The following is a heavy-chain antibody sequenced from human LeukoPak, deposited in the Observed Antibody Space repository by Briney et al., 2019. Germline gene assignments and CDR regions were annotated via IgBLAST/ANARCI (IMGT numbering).Heavy chain of an antibody. Sequence: ASVKVSCKASGYTFTGYYMHWVRQAPGQGLEWMGWINPNSGGTNYAQKFQGRVTMTRDTSINTAYMELSRLRSDDTAVYHCARGGYYYGSGSYFDYWGQGTLVTVSS. CDR1: GYTFTGYY. CDR2: INPNSGGT. CDR3: ARGGYYYGSGSYFDY. V-gene: IGHV1-2*02. D-gene: IGHD3-10*01. J-gene: IGHJ4*02.